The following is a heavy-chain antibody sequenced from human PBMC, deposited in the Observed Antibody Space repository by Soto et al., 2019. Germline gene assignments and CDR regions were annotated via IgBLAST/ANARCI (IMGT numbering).Heavy chain of an antibody. V-gene: IGHV3-30-3*01. CDR3: WRGEGEGIAVRIGIRPGAYGVDV. J-gene: IGHJ6*01. D-gene: IGHD2-21*01. CDR1: GFTFRSFA. CDR2: ISHDGSNK. Sequence: QVQLVESGGGVVQPGRSLRLSCAASGFTFRSFAMHWVRKAPGKGLECVAVISHDGSNKFYRDYLKGRFTISRDNSKNTTYLQLNGLRYASAAVNCCWRGEGEGIAVRIGIRPGAYGVDVWDQATRVTVSS.